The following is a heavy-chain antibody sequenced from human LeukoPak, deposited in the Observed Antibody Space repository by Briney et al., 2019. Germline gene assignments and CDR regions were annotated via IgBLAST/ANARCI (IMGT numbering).Heavy chain of an antibody. V-gene: IGHV3-30-3*01. CDR2: ISSDGIIK. D-gene: IGHD1-26*01. CDR3: VREVVGAIYFDY. CDR1: GFTFSSYP. Sequence: PGRSLRLSCAASGFTFSSYPMHWVRQAPGRGLEWVAVISSDGIIKYYADSVKGRFTISRDNSKNTLYLQTNSLRVEDTAVYYCVREVVGAIYFDYWGQGALVTVSS. J-gene: IGHJ4*02.